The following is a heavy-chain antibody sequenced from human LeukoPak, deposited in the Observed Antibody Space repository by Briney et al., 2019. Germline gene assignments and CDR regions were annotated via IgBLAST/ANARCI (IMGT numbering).Heavy chain of an antibody. J-gene: IGHJ4*02. CDR3: ARVRAFTTPPNSTFDY. Sequence: PSETLSLICTVSGDSIKSYYWSWIRQPPGKGLEWIGYIYNSGSTNYNPSLKSRVTLSVDTSKNQFSLKLSSVTAADTAMYYCARVRAFTTPPNSTFDYWGQRTLVTLSS. CDR1: GDSIKSYY. CDR2: IYNSGST. D-gene: IGHD4-11*01. V-gene: IGHV4-59*01.